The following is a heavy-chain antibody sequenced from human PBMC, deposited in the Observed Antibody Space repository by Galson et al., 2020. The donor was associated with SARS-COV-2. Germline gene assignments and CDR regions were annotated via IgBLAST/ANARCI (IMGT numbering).Heavy chain of an antibody. Sequence: GGSLRLSCAASGFTFNTYAMTWVRQAPGKGLEWVSGITTSGGTTFYADSVQGHFTISRDNFKNTLYLQMNSLRAEDTAVYYCARPNFYDSLPHDAVDIWGQGTLVTVSS. V-gene: IGHV3-23*01. J-gene: IGHJ3*02. CDR2: ITTSGGTT. D-gene: IGHD3-22*01. CDR3: ARPNFYDSLPHDAVDI. CDR1: GFTFNTYA.